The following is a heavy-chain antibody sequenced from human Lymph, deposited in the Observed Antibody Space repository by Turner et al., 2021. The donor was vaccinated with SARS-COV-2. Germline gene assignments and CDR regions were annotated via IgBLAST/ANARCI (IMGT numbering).Heavy chain of an antibody. D-gene: IGHD3-3*01. Sequence: VQLVESGGGLVQPGRPLRLSCAASSFTFVGYAMHWVRQAPGKGLEWVSGVSWNSGTIGYADSVKGRFTISRDNAKNTLYLQMNSLRAEDTALYYCATGPDQRLSRQVAAFDNWGQGTMVTVSS. CDR3: ATGPDQRLSRQVAAFDN. V-gene: IGHV3-9*01. CDR1: SFTFVGYA. CDR2: VSWNSGTI. J-gene: IGHJ3*02.